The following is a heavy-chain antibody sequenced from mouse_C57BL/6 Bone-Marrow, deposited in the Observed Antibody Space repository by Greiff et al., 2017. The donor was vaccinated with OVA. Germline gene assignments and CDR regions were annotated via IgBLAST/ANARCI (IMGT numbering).Heavy chain of an antibody. Sequence: DVHLVESGAELVRPGASVKLSCTASGFNIKDDYMHWVKQRPEQGLEWIGWIDPENGDTEYASKFQGKATITADTSSNTAYLQLSSLTSEDTAVYYCTTRGIAYWGQGTLVTVSA. V-gene: IGHV14-4*01. CDR1: GFNIKDDY. CDR2: IDPENGDT. J-gene: IGHJ3*01. CDR3: TTRGIAY.